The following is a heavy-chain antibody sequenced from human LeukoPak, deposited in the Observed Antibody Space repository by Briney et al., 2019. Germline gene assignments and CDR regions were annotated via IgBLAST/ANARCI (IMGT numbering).Heavy chain of an antibody. D-gene: IGHD1-26*01. J-gene: IGHJ4*02. CDR3: ARGVPREDYFDY. CDR1: GYSISSA. Sequence: LSLTCTVSGYSISSAFYWGWIRQPPEKGLEWVAVISYDGSNKYYADSVKGRFTISRDNSKNTLYLQMNSLRAEDTAVYYCARGVPREDYFDYWGQGTLVTVSS. V-gene: IGHV3-30*04. CDR2: ISYDGSNK.